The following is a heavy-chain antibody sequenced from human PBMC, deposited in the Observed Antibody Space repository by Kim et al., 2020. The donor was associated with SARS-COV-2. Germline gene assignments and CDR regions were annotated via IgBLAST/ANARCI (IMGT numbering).Heavy chain of an antibody. D-gene: IGHD4-4*01. CDR2: INHSGST. Sequence: SETLSLTCAVYGGSFSGYYWSWIRQPPGKGLEWIGEINHSGSTNYNPSLKSRVTISVDTSKNQFSLKLSSVTAADTAVYYCARGRGYSNYAFPDYWGQGTLVTVSS. J-gene: IGHJ4*02. CDR3: ARGRGYSNYAFPDY. V-gene: IGHV4-34*01. CDR1: GGSFSGYY.